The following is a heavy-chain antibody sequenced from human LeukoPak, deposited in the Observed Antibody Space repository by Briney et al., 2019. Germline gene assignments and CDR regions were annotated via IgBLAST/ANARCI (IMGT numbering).Heavy chain of an antibody. Sequence: GGSLRLSCAASGFTFSSSAMSWVRQAPGKGLEWVSAISGSGGSAYYADSVKGRFTISRDNSKNTLYLQMNSLRAEHTAVYYCAKERMVRGVGFDYWGQGTLATVSS. V-gene: IGHV3-23*01. CDR3: AKERMVRGVGFDY. CDR1: GFTFSSSA. J-gene: IGHJ4*02. D-gene: IGHD3-10*01. CDR2: ISGSGGSA.